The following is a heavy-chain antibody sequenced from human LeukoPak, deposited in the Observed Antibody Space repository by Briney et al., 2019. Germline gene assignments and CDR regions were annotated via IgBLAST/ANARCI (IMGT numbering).Heavy chain of an antibody. CDR3: ARHGGYSGNPMPFDS. CDR2: IYYSGTT. D-gene: IGHD4-23*01. Sequence: PSETLSLTCTVSGGSISSYYWSWIRQPPGKGLEWIAYIYYSGTTNYNPSLKSRVTISVDTSKNQFSLKLSSVTAADMAVYYCARHGGYSGNPMPFDSWGQGTLVTVSS. CDR1: GGSISSYY. J-gene: IGHJ4*02. V-gene: IGHV4-59*08.